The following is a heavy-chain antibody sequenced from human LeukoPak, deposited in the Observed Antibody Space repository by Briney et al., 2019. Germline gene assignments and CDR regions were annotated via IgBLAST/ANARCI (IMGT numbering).Heavy chain of an antibody. D-gene: IGHD3-22*01. V-gene: IGHV4-59*01. J-gene: IGHJ4*02. CDR1: GGSISSYY. Sequence: SETLSLTCTVSGGSISSYYWSWIRQPPGKGLEWIGYIYYSGSTNYNPSLKSRVTISVDTSKNQFSLKLSSVTAADTAVYYCARGFASSGYYPFDYWGLGTLVTVSS. CDR3: ARGFASSGYYPFDY. CDR2: IYYSGST.